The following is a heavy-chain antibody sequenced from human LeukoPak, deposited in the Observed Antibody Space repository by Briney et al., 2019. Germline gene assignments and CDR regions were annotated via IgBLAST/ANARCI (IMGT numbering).Heavy chain of an antibody. D-gene: IGHD1-26*01. V-gene: IGHV1-18*01. Sequence: ASVKVSCKASGYTFTSYGISWVRQAPGQGLEWMGWISTYNGNTNYAQKLQGRVTMTTDTSTSTAHMELRSLRSDDTAIYYCARSGVGATSGNSDYWGQGTLVTVSS. CDR1: GYTFTSYG. CDR3: ARSGVGATSGNSDY. J-gene: IGHJ4*02. CDR2: ISTYNGNT.